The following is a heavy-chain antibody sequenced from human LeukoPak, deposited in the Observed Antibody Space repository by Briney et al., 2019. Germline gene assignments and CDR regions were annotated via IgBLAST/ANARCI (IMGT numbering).Heavy chain of an antibody. CDR3: AREPNPKYSYGYRGYYFDY. J-gene: IGHJ4*02. D-gene: IGHD5-18*01. CDR1: GFTFSSYA. CDR2: ISYDGSNK. V-gene: IGHV3-30*04. Sequence: WGSLRLSCAASGFTFSSYAMHWVRRAPGKGLEWVAVISYDGSNKYYADSVKGRFTISRDNSKNTLYLQMNSLRAEDTAVYYCAREPNPKYSYGYRGYYFDYWGQGTLVTVSS.